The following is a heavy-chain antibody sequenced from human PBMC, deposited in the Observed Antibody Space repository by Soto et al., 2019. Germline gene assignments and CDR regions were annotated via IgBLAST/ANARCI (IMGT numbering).Heavy chain of an antibody. CDR3: ARSYYDSTGFAVDP. CDR1: GSSISSGGYS. Sequence: PSLTCDISGSSISSGGYSWSWIRQPPGKGLEWIGYIYHGGSTNYNPSLTSRVTPSVETSKNQFSMRVTSVTAADTAVYYCARSYYDSTGFAVDPWGQGTLVTVSS. CDR2: IYHGGST. D-gene: IGHD3-22*01. V-gene: IGHV4-30-2*01. J-gene: IGHJ5*02.